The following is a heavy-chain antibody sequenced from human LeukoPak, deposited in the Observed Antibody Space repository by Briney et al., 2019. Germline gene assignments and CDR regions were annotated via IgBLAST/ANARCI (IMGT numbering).Heavy chain of an antibody. Sequence: GGSLRLSCAASGFTFSSYSMNWVRQAPGKGLEWVSSISSSSSYIYYADSVKGRFTISRDNAKNSLYLQMNSLRAEDTAVYYCARATRDYYDSSAIGYWGQGTLVTVSS. D-gene: IGHD3-22*01. CDR3: ARATRDYYDSSAIGY. CDR1: GFTFSSYS. CDR2: ISSSSSYI. V-gene: IGHV3-21*01. J-gene: IGHJ4*02.